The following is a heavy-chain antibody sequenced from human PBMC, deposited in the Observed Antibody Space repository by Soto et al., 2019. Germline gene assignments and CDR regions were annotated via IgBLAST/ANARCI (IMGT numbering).Heavy chain of an antibody. CDR1: GFTFSSYS. J-gene: IGHJ5*02. Sequence: EVQLVESGGGLVQPGGSLRLSCAASGFTFSSYSMNWVRQAPGKGLEWVSYISSSSSTIYYADSVKGRFTISRDNAKNSLYLQMNSLRDADTAVYYCASELAALTWFDPWGQATLVTVSS. CDR2: ISSSSSTI. V-gene: IGHV3-48*02. CDR3: ASELAALTWFDP. D-gene: IGHD1-1*01.